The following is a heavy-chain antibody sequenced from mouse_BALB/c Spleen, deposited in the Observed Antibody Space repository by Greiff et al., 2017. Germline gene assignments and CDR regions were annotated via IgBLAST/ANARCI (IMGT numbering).Heavy chain of an antibody. CDR2: IYPGDGDT. CDR1: GYTFTSYW. V-gene: IGHV1-87*01. Sequence: VQLQESGAELARPGASVKLSCKASGYTFTSYWMQWVKQRPGQGLEWIGAIYPGDGDTRYTQKFKGKATLTADKSSSTAYMQLSSLASEDSAVYYCARGYGNPIYAMDYWGQGTSVTVSS. D-gene: IGHD2-1*01. J-gene: IGHJ4*01. CDR3: ARGYGNPIYAMDY.